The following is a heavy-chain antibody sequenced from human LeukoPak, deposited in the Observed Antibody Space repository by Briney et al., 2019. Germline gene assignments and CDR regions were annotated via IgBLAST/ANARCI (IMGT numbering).Heavy chain of an antibody. Sequence: VSGPTLVNPPKTLTLTGTFSGFAPGTGGGGVGWIRQPQGKALEWLSLIYWDDDKRYSPSLKSRLTITKDTSKNQVVLTMTNMDPVDTATYYCAHRLGAAAGTGAYDWFDPWGQGTLVTVSS. CDR1: GFAPGTGGGG. CDR2: IYWDDDK. J-gene: IGHJ5*02. CDR3: AHRLGAAAGTGAYDWFDP. V-gene: IGHV2-5*02. D-gene: IGHD6-13*01.